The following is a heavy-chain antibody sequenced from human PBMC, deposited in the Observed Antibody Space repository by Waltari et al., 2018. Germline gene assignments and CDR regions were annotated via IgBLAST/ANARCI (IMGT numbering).Heavy chain of an antibody. J-gene: IGHJ6*02. Sequence: EVQLVESGGVVVQPGGSLRLSCAASGFTFDDYTMHWVRQAPGKGLEWVSLISWDGGSTYYADSVKGRFTISRDNNKNSLYLQMNSLRTEDTALYYCAKELGATGGQYYYGMDVWGQGTTVTVSS. D-gene: IGHD1-26*01. CDR2: ISWDGGST. V-gene: IGHV3-43*01. CDR3: AKELGATGGQYYYGMDV. CDR1: GFTFDDYT.